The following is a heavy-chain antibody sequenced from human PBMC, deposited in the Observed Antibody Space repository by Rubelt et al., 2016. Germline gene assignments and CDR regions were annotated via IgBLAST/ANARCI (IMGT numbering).Heavy chain of an antibody. CDR3: ASDRGGYYYDY. Sequence: QVQLVQSGAEVKKPGASVKVSCKASGYTFTSYGIRWVRQAPGQGLEWMGWISAHNGNTNYAQKLQGRVTMTTDTSTSTAYMGMRSLGSDGTTVYYCASDRGGYYYDYWGKGTLVTVSS. CDR1: GYTFTSYG. V-gene: IGHV1-18*01. CDR2: ISAHNGNT. J-gene: IGHJ4*02. D-gene: IGHD2-15*01.